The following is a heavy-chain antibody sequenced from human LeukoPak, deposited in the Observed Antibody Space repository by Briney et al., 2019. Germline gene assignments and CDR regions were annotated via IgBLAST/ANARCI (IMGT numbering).Heavy chain of an antibody. CDR1: GGTFISYA. CDR2: IIPIFGTA. CDR3: ASSGSYPDAFDI. D-gene: IGHD1-26*01. Sequence: SVKVSCKASGGTFISYAISWVRQAPGQGLEWMGGIIPIFGTANYAQKFQGRVTITADESTSTAYMELSSLRSEDTAVYYCASSGSYPDAFDIWGQGTMVTVSS. V-gene: IGHV1-69*13. J-gene: IGHJ3*02.